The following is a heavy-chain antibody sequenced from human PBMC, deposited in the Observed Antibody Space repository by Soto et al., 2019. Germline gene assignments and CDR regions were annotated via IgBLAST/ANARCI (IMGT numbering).Heavy chain of an antibody. CDR2: ISYDGSNK. D-gene: IGHD5-18*01. CDR3: AKEGEYSYYYFYGMDV. CDR1: GFAFSSCC. V-gene: IGHV3-30*18. J-gene: IGHJ6*02. Sequence: RLSCPASGFAFSSCCMHWERQAPGKGLEWVAVISYDGSNKYYADSVKGRFTISRDNSKNTLYLQMNSLRAEDTAVYYCAKEGEYSYYYFYGMDVWGQGTTVTVSS.